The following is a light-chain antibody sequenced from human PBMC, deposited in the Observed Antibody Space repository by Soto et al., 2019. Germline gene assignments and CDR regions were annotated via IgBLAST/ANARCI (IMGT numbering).Light chain of an antibody. V-gene: IGLV2-8*01. CDR2: EVN. CDR3: GSYADSNNYV. CDR1: SSDVGSYIY. J-gene: IGLJ1*01. Sequence: QSALTQPPSASGSPGQSVTISCTGTSSDVGSYIYVSWYQHHPGKAPKVMIYEVNKRPSGVPDRFSGSKSGNTASLTVSGLQAEDEADYYCGSYADSNNYVFGTGTKLTVL.